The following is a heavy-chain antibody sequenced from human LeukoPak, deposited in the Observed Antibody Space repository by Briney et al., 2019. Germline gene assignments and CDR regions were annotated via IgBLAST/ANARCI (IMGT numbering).Heavy chain of an antibody. CDR3: TRSGPELGFDY. CDR1: GFTFSNFA. J-gene: IGHJ4*02. V-gene: IGHV3-30-3*01. D-gene: IGHD1-7*01. Sequence: AGGSLRLSCAASGFTFSNFALHWVRQAPGKGLEWVSVISYDGYNTSYIDSVKARFRISRDNSRNTLFLQMNSPRPEDTAMYYCTRSGPELGFDYWGQGTRVTVSS. CDR2: ISYDGYNT.